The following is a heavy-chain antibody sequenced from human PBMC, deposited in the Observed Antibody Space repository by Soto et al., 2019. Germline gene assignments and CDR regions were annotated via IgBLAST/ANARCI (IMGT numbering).Heavy chain of an antibody. V-gene: IGHV1-3*01. CDR1: GYTFTSYA. J-gene: IGHJ4*02. Sequence: QVQLVQSGAEVKKPGASVKVSCKASGYTFTSYAMHWVRQAPGQRLEWMGWINAGNGNTKYSQKFQGRVTITRDTSASRAYMELSSLRSEDTAVYYCARAGDDYGDYVFSNWGQGTLVTVSS. CDR3: ARAGDDYGDYVFSN. CDR2: INAGNGNT. D-gene: IGHD4-17*01.